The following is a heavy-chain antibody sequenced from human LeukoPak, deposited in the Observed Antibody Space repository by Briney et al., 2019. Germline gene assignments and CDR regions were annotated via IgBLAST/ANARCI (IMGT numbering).Heavy chain of an antibody. CDR2: MRYDGTNK. CDR1: GFTFSTYG. CDR3: AKESGDHFEAFDI. Sequence: GGSLRLSCAASGFTFSTYGMHWVRQAPGKGLEWVAFMRYDGTNKYYADSVRGRFTISRDNSKTTLYLQMNSLGAEDTAVYYCAKESGDHFEAFDIWGQGTMVTVSS. V-gene: IGHV3-30*02. J-gene: IGHJ3*02. D-gene: IGHD1-26*01.